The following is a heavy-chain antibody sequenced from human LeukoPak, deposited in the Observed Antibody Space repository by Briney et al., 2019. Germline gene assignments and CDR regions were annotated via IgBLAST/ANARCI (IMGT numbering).Heavy chain of an antibody. D-gene: IGHD3-9*01. CDR3: AVDILTVSDY. J-gene: IGHJ4*02. Sequence: SETLSLTCTVSGGSISSYYWNWIRQPPGKGLEWIGYIYTSESTNYTPSLKSRVTISVDTSKNQFSLKLSSVTAADTAVYYCAVDILTVSDYWGQGTLVTVSS. V-gene: IGHV4-4*09. CDR2: IYTSEST. CDR1: GGSISSYY.